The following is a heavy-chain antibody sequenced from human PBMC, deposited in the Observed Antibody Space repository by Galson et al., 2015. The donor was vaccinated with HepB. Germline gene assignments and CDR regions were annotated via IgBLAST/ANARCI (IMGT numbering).Heavy chain of an antibody. V-gene: IGHV2-5*01. CDR3: AHLARFGIFGQQLVFDF. CDR2: IYWNDDK. D-gene: IGHD6-13*01. Sequence: PALVKPTPPLTLTCTFSGFSLSTSGVGVGWLRQPPGKALEWLALIYWNDDKRYSPSLKSRLTITKDTSKNQVVLTMTNMDPVDTATDYCAHLARFGIFGQQLVFDFWGQGTLVTVSS. CDR1: GFSLSTSGVG. J-gene: IGHJ4*02.